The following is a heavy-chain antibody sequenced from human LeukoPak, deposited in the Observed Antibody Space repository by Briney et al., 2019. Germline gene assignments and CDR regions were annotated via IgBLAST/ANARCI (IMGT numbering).Heavy chain of an antibody. CDR1: GYTFTSYG. V-gene: IGHV1-18*04. J-gene: IGHJ4*02. Sequence: ASVKVSCKAAGYTFTSYGISWVRQAPGQGLEWMGWISAYNGNTNYAQKLQGRVTMTTDTSTSTVYMELRSLRSDDTAVYYCARGGLYCSTSCYGIEYWGQGTLVTVSS. CDR3: ARGGLYCSTSCYGIEY. CDR2: ISAYNGNT. D-gene: IGHD2-2*01.